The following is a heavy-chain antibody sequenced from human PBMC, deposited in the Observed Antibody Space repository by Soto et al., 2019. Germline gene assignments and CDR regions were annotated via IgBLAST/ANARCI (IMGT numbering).Heavy chain of an antibody. J-gene: IGHJ4*02. V-gene: IGHV3-7*02. D-gene: IGHD6-13*01. CDR1: GFTFSSRW. Sequence: EVQLVESGGGLVQPGGSLRLSCEASGFTFSSRWMTWVRQGPGKGLEWVANIKQDENGKDYVDSVKGRFTISRDNDKTSLYLQMNSLRAEDTAVYYCATHDGPAAAGLVLDFWGQGTLVTVSS. CDR2: IKQDENGK. CDR3: ATHDGPAAAGLVLDF.